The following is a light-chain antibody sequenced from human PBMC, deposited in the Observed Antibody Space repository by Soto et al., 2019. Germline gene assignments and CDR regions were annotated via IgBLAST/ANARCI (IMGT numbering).Light chain of an antibody. CDR1: QSISSW. CDR2: DAS. CDR3: QQYNSLT. Sequence: DIQMTQSPSTLSASVGDRVTITCRASQSISSWLAWYQQKPGKAPKLLIYDASSLESGVPSRFSGSGSGTEFTLTISSLQPDDFATYYCQQYNSLTFGQGTKVDIK. V-gene: IGKV1-5*01. J-gene: IGKJ1*01.